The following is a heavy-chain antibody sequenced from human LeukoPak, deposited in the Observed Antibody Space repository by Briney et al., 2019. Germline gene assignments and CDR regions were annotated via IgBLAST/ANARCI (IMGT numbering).Heavy chain of an antibody. V-gene: IGHV1-2*06. CDR3: ARGFSGCSYGSEY. Sequence: GASVKVSCKASGYTFTGYYMHWVRQAPGQGLEWMGRINPNSGGTNYAQKFQGRVNMTRDTPIRTAYMAMSKLGTHEQAGLYVARGFSGCSYGSEYWGQGTLVTVSS. J-gene: IGHJ4*02. CDR2: INPNSGGT. D-gene: IGHD5-18*01. CDR1: GYTFTGYY.